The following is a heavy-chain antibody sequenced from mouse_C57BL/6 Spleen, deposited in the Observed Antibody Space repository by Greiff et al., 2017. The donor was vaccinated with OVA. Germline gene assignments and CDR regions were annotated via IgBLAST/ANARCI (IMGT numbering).Heavy chain of an antibody. CDR3: ARSGYIEV. CDR1: GYSFTGYY. V-gene: IGHV1-42*01. Sequence: VQLQQSGPELVKPGASVKISCKASGYSFTGYYMNWVKQSPEKSLEWIGEINPSTGGTTYNQKFKAKATLTVDKSSSTVYMQLKSLTSEDSAVYYCARSGYIEVWGTGTTVTVSS. J-gene: IGHJ1*03. CDR2: INPSTGGT.